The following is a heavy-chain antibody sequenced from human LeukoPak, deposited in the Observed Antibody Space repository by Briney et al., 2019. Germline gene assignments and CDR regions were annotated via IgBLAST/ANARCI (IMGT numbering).Heavy chain of an antibody. CDR3: ARGGDIVVVPAAILDY. V-gene: IGHV3-33*01. D-gene: IGHD2-2*01. J-gene: IGHJ4*02. CDR2: IWYDGSNK. CDR1: GFTFSSYG. Sequence: GGSLRLSCAASGFTFSSYGMHWVRQAPGKGLEWVAVIWYDGSNKYYADSVKGRFTISRDNSENTLYLQMNSLRAEDTAVYYCARGGDIVVVPAAILDYWGQGTLVTVSS.